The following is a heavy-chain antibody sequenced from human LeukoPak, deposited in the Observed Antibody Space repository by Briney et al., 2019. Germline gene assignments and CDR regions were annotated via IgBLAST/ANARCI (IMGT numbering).Heavy chain of an antibody. D-gene: IGHD3-10*01. CDR2: INPKSGGT. CDR1: GYTLSGYY. CDR3: ARHAGPLDPFDM. V-gene: IGHV1-2*02. Sequence: GASVKVSCKASGYTLSGYYMHWVRQAPGQGLEWMGWINPKSGGTKYAQKFQGRVTMTRDTTISTAYMELSRLRTDETAVYYCARHAGPLDPFDMWGQGKMVTVSS. J-gene: IGHJ3*02.